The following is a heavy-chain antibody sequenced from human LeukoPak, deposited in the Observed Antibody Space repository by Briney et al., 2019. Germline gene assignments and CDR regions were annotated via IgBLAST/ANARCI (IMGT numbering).Heavy chain of an antibody. CDR2: INHSGST. CDR3: ARGRVSSSTWYSTYYYYFYMDV. J-gene: IGHJ6*03. V-gene: IGHV4-34*01. CDR1: GGSFSGYY. D-gene: IGHD6-13*01. Sequence: SETLSLTCAVNGGSFSGYYWTWIRQSPGKGLEWIGEINHSGSTNYNASLKSRVTISEDTSKNHFSLKLSSATAADTAVYFCARGRVSSSTWYSTYYYYFYMDVWGKGTTVTVSS.